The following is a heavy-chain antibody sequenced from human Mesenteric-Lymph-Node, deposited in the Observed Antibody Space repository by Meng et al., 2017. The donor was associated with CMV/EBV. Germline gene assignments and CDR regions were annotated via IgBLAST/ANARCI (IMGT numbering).Heavy chain of an antibody. V-gene: IGHV4-59*01. CDR3: ARVGRMEDAFCGGDCYGGGMDV. Sequence: SETLSLTCTVSGGSISSDYWSWIRQPPGKGLEWIGEINHSGSNNYNPSLKSRVTISVDTSKNQFSLKLSSVTAADTAVYYCARVGRMEDAFCGGDCYGGGMDVWGQGTTVTVSS. D-gene: IGHD2-21*01. J-gene: IGHJ6*02. CDR1: GGSISSDY. CDR2: INHSGSN.